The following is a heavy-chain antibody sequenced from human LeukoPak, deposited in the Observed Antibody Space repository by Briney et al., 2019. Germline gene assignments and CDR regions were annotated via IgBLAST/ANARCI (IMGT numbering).Heavy chain of an antibody. CDR1: GFTFDDYG. J-gene: IGHJ3*02. V-gene: IGHV3-20*04. CDR3: ARYPDYGGNSGGPRAYAFDI. CDR2: INWNGDST. Sequence: GGSLRLSCAASGFTFDDYGMSWVRHAPGKGLEWVSGINWNGDSTGYADSVKGRFTISRDNARNSLYLQINSLRAEDTALYYCARYPDYGGNSGGPRAYAFDIWGQGTMVTVSS. D-gene: IGHD4-23*01.